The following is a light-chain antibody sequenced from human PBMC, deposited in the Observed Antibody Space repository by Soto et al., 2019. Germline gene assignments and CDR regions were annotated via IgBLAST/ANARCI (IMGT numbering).Light chain of an antibody. CDR2: AAS. CDR3: QQSYSPPPIT. V-gene: IGKV1-39*01. CDR1: QSISSY. J-gene: IGKJ5*01. Sequence: DIQMTQFPFSLSASVGDRVTITCPASQSISSYLNWYQQKPGKAPKLLIYAASSLQSGVPSRFSGSGSGTDFTLTIGSLQPEDFATYYCQQSYSPPPITFGQGTRLEIK.